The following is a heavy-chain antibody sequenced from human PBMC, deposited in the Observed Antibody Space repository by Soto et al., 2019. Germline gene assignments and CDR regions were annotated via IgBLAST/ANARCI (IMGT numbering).Heavy chain of an antibody. D-gene: IGHD6-19*01. CDR3: AHRLRWLANFDY. Sequence: SGPTLVNPTQTLTLTCTFSGFSLTTSGVGVGWIRQPPGKALEWLALIYWNDEKRYSPSLKNRLTITKDTSRNQVVLTMTNMDPVDTATYYCAHRLRWLANFDYWGQGTLVTVSS. CDR1: GFSLTTSGVG. CDR2: IYWNDEK. V-gene: IGHV2-5*01. J-gene: IGHJ4*02.